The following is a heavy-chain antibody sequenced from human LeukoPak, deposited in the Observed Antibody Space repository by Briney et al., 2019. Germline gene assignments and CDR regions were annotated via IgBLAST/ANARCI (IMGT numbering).Heavy chain of an antibody. CDR1: GGSFSGYY. CDR2: INHSEST. Sequence: SETLSLTCAIYGGSFSGYYWSWIRQPPGKGLEWMGEINHSESTNYNPSLKSRVTISVDTSKNQCSLKLTSVTAADTAVYYCASPVSGSSGWYYNYWGQGTLVTVS. J-gene: IGHJ4*02. CDR3: ASPVSGSSGWYYNY. V-gene: IGHV4-34*01. D-gene: IGHD6-19*01.